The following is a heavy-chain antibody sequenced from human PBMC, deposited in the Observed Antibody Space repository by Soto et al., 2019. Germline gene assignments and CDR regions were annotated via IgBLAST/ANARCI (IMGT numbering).Heavy chain of an antibody. D-gene: IGHD3-10*01. Sequence: QVQLVESGGGVVQPGRSLRLSCAASGFPFSKYGMHWVRQAQGKGLEWVAIIWYDGSKKYYGYSVKGRFTISRDNSKDTLFLQMNSLRADDTAMYYCARLGGSGGDSIEHWGQGTLVTVSS. CDR2: IWYDGSKK. V-gene: IGHV3-33*01. CDR3: ARLGGSGGDSIEH. J-gene: IGHJ4*02. CDR1: GFPFSKYG.